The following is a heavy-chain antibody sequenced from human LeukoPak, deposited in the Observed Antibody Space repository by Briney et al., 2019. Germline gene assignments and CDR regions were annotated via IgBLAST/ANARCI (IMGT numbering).Heavy chain of an antibody. CDR2: IGTAGDT. CDR1: GFTFSSYD. Sequence: GGSLRLSCAASGFTFSSYDMHWVRQATGKGLEWVSAIGTAGDTYYPGSVKGRLTISRENAKNSLYLQMNSLRAGDTAVYYCARSHWDGIDDAFDIWGQGTMVTVSS. D-gene: IGHD1-1*01. CDR3: ARSHWDGIDDAFDI. J-gene: IGHJ3*02. V-gene: IGHV3-13*01.